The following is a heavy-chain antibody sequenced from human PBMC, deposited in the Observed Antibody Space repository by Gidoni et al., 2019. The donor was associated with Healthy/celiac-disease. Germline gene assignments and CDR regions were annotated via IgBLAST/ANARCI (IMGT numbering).Heavy chain of an antibody. CDR1: GFTFSSYG. V-gene: IGHV3-33*01. D-gene: IGHD2-2*01. J-gene: IGHJ4*02. Sequence: QVQLVESGGGVVQPGRSLRLSCAASGFTFSSYGMHWVRQAPGKGLEWVAVIWYDGSNKYYADSVKGRFTISRDNSKNTLYLQMNSLRAEDTAVYYCASSLVPAAPLAFWGQGTLVTVSS. CDR3: ASSLVPAAPLAF. CDR2: IWYDGSNK.